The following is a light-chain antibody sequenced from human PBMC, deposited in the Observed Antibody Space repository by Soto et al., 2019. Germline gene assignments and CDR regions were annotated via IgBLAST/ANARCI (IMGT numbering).Light chain of an antibody. V-gene: IGKV1-5*03. J-gene: IGKJ1*01. Sequence: DIQMTQSPSTLSGSVGDGVTITCRASQTISSWLAWYQQKPGKAPKLLIYKASTLKSGVPSRFSGSGSGTEFTLTISSLQPDDFATYYCQHYNSYSEAFXQGTKLDIK. CDR3: QHYNSYSEA. CDR2: KAS. CDR1: QTISSW.